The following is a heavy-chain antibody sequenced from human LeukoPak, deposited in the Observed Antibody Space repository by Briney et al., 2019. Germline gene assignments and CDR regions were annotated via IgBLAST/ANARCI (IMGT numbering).Heavy chain of an antibody. CDR2: ISYDENNK. Sequence: PGGSLRLSCVVTGITLTTYTMYWVRQAPGKGLEWVAIISYDENNKYYADSVKGRFTISRDNDKDTVFLQMNSLRAEDTAVYYCANSGFDYWGQGTLVTVSS. CDR3: ANSGFDY. V-gene: IGHV3-30-3*01. J-gene: IGHJ4*02. CDR1: GITLTTYT. D-gene: IGHD1-26*01.